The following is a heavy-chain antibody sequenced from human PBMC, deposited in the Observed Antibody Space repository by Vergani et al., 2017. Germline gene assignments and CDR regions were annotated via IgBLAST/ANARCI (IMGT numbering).Heavy chain of an antibody. CDR1: GGSFTSYH. Sequence: QVQLQQWGGGLLKPSETLSLTCVVNGGSFTSYHWPWIRQSPGEGLGWVGDIDHTGRPDYNPSLKSRLTMSVDKSRNQFSLTLNSVTATDTAIYFCARVNTETNGHLYYYYYMDVWGQGTAVTVS. J-gene: IGHJ6*03. D-gene: IGHD4-11*01. CDR3: ARVNTETNGHLYYYYYMDV. CDR2: IDHTGRP. V-gene: IGHV4-34*01.